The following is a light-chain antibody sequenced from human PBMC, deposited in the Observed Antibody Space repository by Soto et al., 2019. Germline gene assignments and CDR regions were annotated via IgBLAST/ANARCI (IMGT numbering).Light chain of an antibody. Sequence: QTVVTQEPSFSVSPGRTVTLTCGLSSGSVSPYNYPSWYQQTPGQPPRTLIYSTNTRSSGVPDRFSGSILGNKAALTITGAQADDESHYYCVLYMGSGAWVFGGGTKLTVL. CDR3: VLYMGSGAWV. CDR1: SGSVSPYNY. J-gene: IGLJ3*02. CDR2: STN. V-gene: IGLV8-61*01.